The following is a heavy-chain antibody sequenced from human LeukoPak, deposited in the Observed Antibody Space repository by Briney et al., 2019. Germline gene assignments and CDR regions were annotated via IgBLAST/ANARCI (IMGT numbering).Heavy chain of an antibody. CDR2: TYYSGTT. V-gene: IGHV4-39*01. CDR3: ARHGYYYYTSGYFGY. D-gene: IGHD3-22*01. Sequence: PSETLSLTCTVSGGSISSSFYYWGWLRQPPGKGLEWIGSTYYSGTTYYKPSLKSRVSVSVDTSKNQLSLNLTSVTAADTALYYCARHGYYYYTSGYFGYWGQRILVTVSS. J-gene: IGHJ4*02. CDR1: GGSISSSFYY.